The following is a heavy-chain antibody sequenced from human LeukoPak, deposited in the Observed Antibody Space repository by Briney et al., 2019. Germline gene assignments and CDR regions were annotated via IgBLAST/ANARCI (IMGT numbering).Heavy chain of an antibody. CDR1: GFTFSSYA. J-gene: IGHJ4*02. CDR3: AKDIITMVRGAGFDY. CDR2: ISGSGGST. Sequence: GGSLRLSCAASGFTFSSYAMSGVRQAPGKGREWVSAISGSGGSTYYADSVKGRFTISRDNSKNTLYLQMNSLRAEDTAVYYCAKDIITMVRGAGFDYWGQGTLVTVSS. D-gene: IGHD3-10*01. V-gene: IGHV3-23*01.